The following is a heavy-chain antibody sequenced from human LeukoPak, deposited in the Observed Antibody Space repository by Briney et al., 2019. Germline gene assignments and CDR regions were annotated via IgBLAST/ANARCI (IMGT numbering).Heavy chain of an antibody. D-gene: IGHD4-11*01. CDR2: IIPILGIA. CDR3: ARSMTTDYYYYYYYGMDV. CDR1: GGTFSSYA. J-gene: IGHJ6*02. Sequence: SVNVSCKASGGTFSSYAISWVRQAPGQGLEWMGRIIPILGIANYAQKFQGRVTITADKSTSTAYMELSSLRSEDTAVYYCARSMTTDYYYYYYYGMDVWGQGTTVTVSS. V-gene: IGHV1-69*04.